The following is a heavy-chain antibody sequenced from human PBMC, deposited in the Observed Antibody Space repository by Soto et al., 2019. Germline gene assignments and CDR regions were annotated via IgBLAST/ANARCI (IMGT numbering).Heavy chain of an antibody. J-gene: IGHJ4*02. CDR2: IWYDGSKT. Sequence: QVQLVESGGGVVQPGRSLRLSCAASGFTFSNYGMHWVRQAPGKGLEWVAVIWYDGSKTYYADSVKGRFTISRDDSKNTLFLQMNSLRAEDTAVYYCARDSGVVPPTFDYWGQGTRVTVSS. CDR1: GFTFSNYG. V-gene: IGHV3-33*01. D-gene: IGHD2-15*01. CDR3: ARDSGVVPPTFDY.